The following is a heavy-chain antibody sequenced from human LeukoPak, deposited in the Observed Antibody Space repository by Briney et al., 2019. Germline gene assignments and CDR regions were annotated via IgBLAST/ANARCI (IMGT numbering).Heavy chain of an antibody. Sequence: SETLSLTCTVSGGSVSSHYWNWIRQPAGKGLEWIGRIYNSGTTNYNPSLGSRVTISIDRSKNQFSLRLTSVTAADTAVYYCANSISMDFEYWGQGTLVTVSS. V-gene: IGHV4-4*07. D-gene: IGHD2/OR15-2a*01. J-gene: IGHJ4*02. CDR2: IYNSGTT. CDR1: GGSVSSHY. CDR3: ANSISMDFEY.